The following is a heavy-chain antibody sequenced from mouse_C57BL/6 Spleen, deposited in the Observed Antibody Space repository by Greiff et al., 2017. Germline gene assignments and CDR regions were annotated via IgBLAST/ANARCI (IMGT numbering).Heavy chain of an antibody. D-gene: IGHD1-1*01. CDR1: GYTFTSYW. CDR3: ARWTMGTVVATDY. J-gene: IGHJ2*01. CDR2: IDPNSGGT. Sequence: VQLLQPGAELVQPGASVKLSCKASGYTFTSYWMHWVQQRPGRGLEWIGRIDPNSGGTKYNEKFQSKATLTVDKTSSTAYMQFSSLTSEDSAVYYCARWTMGTVVATDYWGQGTTLTVSA. V-gene: IGHV1-72*01.